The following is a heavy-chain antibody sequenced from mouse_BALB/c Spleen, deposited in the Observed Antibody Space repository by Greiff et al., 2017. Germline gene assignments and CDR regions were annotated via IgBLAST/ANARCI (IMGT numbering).Heavy chain of an antibody. CDR1: GYTFTSYT. D-gene: IGHD1-1*01. Sequence: QVQLQQSGAELARPGASVKMSCKASGYTFTSYTMHWVKQRPGQGLEWIGYINPSSGYTNYNQKFKDKATLTADKSSSTAYMQLSSLTFEDSAVYYCARSSTTAMDYWGQGTSVTVSS. J-gene: IGHJ4*01. V-gene: IGHV1-4*01. CDR3: ARSSTTAMDY. CDR2: INPSSGYT.